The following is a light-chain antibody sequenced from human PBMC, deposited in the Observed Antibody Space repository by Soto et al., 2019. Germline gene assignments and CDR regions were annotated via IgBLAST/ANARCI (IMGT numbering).Light chain of an antibody. Sequence: QSVLTQPPSASGTPGQRVTISCSGSSSNIGSDAVNWYQRFPGTAPKLLIYSNNERPSGVPARFSGSKSGTSASLAISGLQSEDEADYYCAAWDDSLNGVVFGGGTK. V-gene: IGLV1-44*01. J-gene: IGLJ2*01. CDR1: SSNIGSDA. CDR3: AAWDDSLNGVV. CDR2: SNN.